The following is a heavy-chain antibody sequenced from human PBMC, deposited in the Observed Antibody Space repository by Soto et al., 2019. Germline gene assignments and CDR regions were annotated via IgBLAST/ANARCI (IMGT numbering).Heavy chain of an antibody. V-gene: IGHV4-34*01. J-gene: IGHJ4*02. D-gene: IGHD3-16*01. Sequence: QVQLQQWGAGLLKPSETLSLTCAVYGGSFSGYYWSWIRQPPGKGLEWIGEINHSGSTNYNPSLKSRVHISVDKAKNQVSLKLSSVAAADKAVYYCARAGRFGYWGQGTLVTVSS. CDR3: ARAGRFGY. CDR2: INHSGST. CDR1: GGSFSGYY.